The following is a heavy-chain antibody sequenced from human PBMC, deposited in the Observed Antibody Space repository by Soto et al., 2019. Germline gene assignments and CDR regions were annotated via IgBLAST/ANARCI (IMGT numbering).Heavy chain of an antibody. J-gene: IGHJ4*02. Sequence: GGSLRLSCTPSGFTFGDYAMSWLRQAPGKGPEWVGFIRSRAFGGTTEYAASVKGRFTISRDDSKSIAYLQMNSLKTEDTAVYFCTRDLYCSGGSCYVLDYWGQGTLVTVSS. CDR3: TRDLYCSGGSCYVLDY. D-gene: IGHD2-15*01. V-gene: IGHV3-49*03. CDR1: GFTFGDYA. CDR2: IRSRAFGGTT.